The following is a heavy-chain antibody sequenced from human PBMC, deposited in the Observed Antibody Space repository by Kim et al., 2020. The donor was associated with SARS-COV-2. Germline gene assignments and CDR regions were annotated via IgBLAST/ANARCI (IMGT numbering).Heavy chain of an antibody. V-gene: IGHV3-21*01. CDR3: NLGGNLIGGADY. D-gene: IGHD3-16*01. J-gene: IGHJ4*02. CDR2: ISSSSSYI. CDR1: GFTFSSYS. Sequence: GGSLRLSCAASGFTFSSYSMNWVRQAPGKGLEWVSSISSSSSYIYYADSVKGRFTISRDSAKNSLYLQMNSLRAEDTAVYYCNLGGNLIGGADYWGQGTLVSVSS.